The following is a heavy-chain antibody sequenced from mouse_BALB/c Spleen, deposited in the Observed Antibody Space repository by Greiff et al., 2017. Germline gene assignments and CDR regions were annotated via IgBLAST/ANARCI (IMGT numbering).Heavy chain of an antibody. CDR1: GYTFTSYW. D-gene: IGHD2-3*01. CDR3: ARGLLPAFAY. V-gene: IGHV1-7*01. Sequence: VQLQESGAELAKPGASVKMSCKASGYTFTSYWMHWVKQRPGQGLEWIGYINPSTGYTEYNQKFKDKATLTADKSSSTAYMQLSSLTSEDSAVYYCARGLLPAFAYWGQGTLVTVSA. J-gene: IGHJ3*01. CDR2: INPSTGYT.